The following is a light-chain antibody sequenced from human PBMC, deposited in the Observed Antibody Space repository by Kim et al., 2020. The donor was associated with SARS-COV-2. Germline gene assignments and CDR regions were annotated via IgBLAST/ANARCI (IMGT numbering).Light chain of an antibody. CDR2: WGS. CDR1: ESVSHSPRNKNY. V-gene: IGKV4-1*01. Sequence: RGIINCKSSESVSHSPRNKNYISWYQQKPGQPPKVVIYWGSTRKFGVSDRFSGSGSGTHFTLTINSLQPEDVALYYCHQYYGSPTFGGGTKVDIK. CDR3: HQYYGSPT. J-gene: IGKJ4*01.